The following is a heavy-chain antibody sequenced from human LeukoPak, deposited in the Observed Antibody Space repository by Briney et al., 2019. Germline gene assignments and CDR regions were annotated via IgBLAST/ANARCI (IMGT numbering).Heavy chain of an antibody. D-gene: IGHD4-17*01. Sequence: SGGSLRLSCSASGFTFSDYYMSWIRQAPGKGLEWVSYISSSGSTIYYADSVKGRFTISRDNAKNSLYLQMNSLRAEDTAVYYCARSDYGDYSPVDYWGQGTLVTVSS. J-gene: IGHJ4*02. V-gene: IGHV3-11*04. CDR3: ARSDYGDYSPVDY. CDR1: GFTFSDYY. CDR2: ISSSGSTI.